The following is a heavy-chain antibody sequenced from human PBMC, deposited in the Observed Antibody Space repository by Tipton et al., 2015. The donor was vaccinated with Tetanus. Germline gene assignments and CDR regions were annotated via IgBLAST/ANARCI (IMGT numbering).Heavy chain of an antibody. Sequence: TLSLTCTVSGGLITTGGYSWGWIRQLPGQGLEWLGYIYQTDSTYYNPSVRSRLTLSLQKSKNQVSRKLISVTAAETAVYFCVRGRGLGAYSFGVEHWGQGVLVTVSS. J-gene: IGHJ4*02. CDR1: GGLITTGGYS. D-gene: IGHD3-3*01. V-gene: IGHV4-30-2*01. CDR2: IYQTDST. CDR3: VRGRGLGAYSFGVEH.